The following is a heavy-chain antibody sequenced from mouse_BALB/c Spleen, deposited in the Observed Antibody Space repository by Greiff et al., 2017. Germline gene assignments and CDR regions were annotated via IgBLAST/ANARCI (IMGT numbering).Heavy chain of an antibody. Sequence: EVKLMESGGGLVKPGGSLKLSCAASGFTFSDYYMYWVRQTPEKRLEWVATISDGGSYTYYPDSVKGRFTISRDNAKNNLYLQMSSLKSEDTAMYYCARDGGLRDYYAMDCWGQGTSVTVSS. J-gene: IGHJ4*01. CDR2: ISDGGSYT. D-gene: IGHD3-3*01. CDR3: ARDGGLRDYYAMDC. V-gene: IGHV5-4*02. CDR1: GFTFSDYY.